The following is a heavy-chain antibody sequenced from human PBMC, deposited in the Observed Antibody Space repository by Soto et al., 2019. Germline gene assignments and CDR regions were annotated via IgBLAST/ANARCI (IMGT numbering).Heavy chain of an antibody. CDR3: ARAAARIYCSSTSCYRYYYGMDV. J-gene: IGHJ6*02. CDR2: INHSGST. Sequence: PSETLSLTCAVYGGSFSGYYWSWIRQPPGKGLEWIGEINHSGSTNYNPSLKSRVTISVDTSKNQFSLKLSSVTAADTAVYYCARAAARIYCSSTSCYRYYYGMDVWGQGTTVTVS. CDR1: GGSFSGYY. D-gene: IGHD2-2*02. V-gene: IGHV4-34*01.